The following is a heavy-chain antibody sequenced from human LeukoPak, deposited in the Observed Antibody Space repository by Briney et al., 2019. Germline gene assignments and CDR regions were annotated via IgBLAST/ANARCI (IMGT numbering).Heavy chain of an antibody. Sequence: SETLSLTCAVYGGSFSGYYWSWIRQPPGKGLEWIGEINHSGSTNYNPSLKSRVTISVDTSKNQFSLELSSVTAADTAVYYCARVAVGATTGGHDAFDIWGQGTMVTVSS. D-gene: IGHD1-26*01. CDR3: ARVAVGATTGGHDAFDI. CDR1: GGSFSGYY. J-gene: IGHJ3*02. V-gene: IGHV4-34*01. CDR2: INHSGST.